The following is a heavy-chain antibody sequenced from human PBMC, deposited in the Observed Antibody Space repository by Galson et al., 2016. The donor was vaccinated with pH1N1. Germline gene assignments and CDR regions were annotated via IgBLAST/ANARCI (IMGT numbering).Heavy chain of an antibody. Sequence: SVKVSCKASGGPLSSYATGWVRQAPGQGPEWMGGIMPIVGTTKYEQKFQGRVTITADEMSGSAYLELSGLTSMDTAVYYCVRSTGYNKVNGPFDVWGQGTLVIVSS. CDR1: GGPLSSYA. CDR3: VRSTGYNKVNGPFDV. CDR2: IMPIVGTT. D-gene: IGHD1-14*01. J-gene: IGHJ3*01. V-gene: IGHV1-69*13.